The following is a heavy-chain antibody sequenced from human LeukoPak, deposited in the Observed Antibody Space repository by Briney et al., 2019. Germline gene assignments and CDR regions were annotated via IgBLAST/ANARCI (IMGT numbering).Heavy chain of an antibody. CDR2: ISPDGGST. V-gene: IGHV3-64D*06. Sequence: GGSLRLSCSASGFTFSSCAMHWVRQAPGKGLQYVSSISPDGGSTYYADSVKGRFTISRDNAKNTLFLQVTSLSTEDTAVYYCARSTWHYFDYWGQGTLVTVSS. CDR3: ARSTWHYFDY. CDR1: GFTFSSCA. J-gene: IGHJ4*02. D-gene: IGHD5-24*01.